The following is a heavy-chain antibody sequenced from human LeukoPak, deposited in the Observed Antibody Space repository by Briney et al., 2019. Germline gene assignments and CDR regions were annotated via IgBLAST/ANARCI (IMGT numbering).Heavy chain of an antibody. CDR3: ARGSAAIAEDY. CDR2: IWYDGSNK. CDR1: GFTFSSYG. V-gene: IGHV3-33*01. Sequence: GGSLRLSCAASGFTFSSYGMHWVRQAPGKGLEWVAVIWYDGSNKYYADSVKGLFTISRDNSKNTLYLQMNSLRAEDTAVYYCARGSAAIAEDYWGQGTLVTVSS. D-gene: IGHD5-18*01. J-gene: IGHJ4*02.